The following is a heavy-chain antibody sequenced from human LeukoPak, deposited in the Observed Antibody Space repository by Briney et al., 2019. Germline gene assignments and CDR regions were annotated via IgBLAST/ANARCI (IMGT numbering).Heavy chain of an antibody. CDR3: ARGGDSGDDEDLYYYYMDV. V-gene: IGHV1-8*01. J-gene: IGHJ6*03. D-gene: IGHD2-21*01. CDR2: INSNSGKT. Sequence: RASLKLSCTASGFTFTSYDINWVRQATGQGLEWLGFINSNSGKTGYAQKYQGRATMTRNTSTSTANMELSSLRSEDTAVYYCARGGDSGDDEDLYYYYMDVWGKGTTVTVSS. CDR1: GFTFTSYD.